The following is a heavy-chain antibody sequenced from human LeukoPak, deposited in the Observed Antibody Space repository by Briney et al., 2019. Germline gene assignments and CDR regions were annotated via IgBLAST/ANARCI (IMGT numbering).Heavy chain of an antibody. J-gene: IGHJ4*02. CDR2: ISYDGSNK. CDR3: ARDGFKTLERALDY. V-gene: IGHV3-30*04. CDR1: GFTFSSYA. Sequence: PAGTLRLSCAASGFTFSSYAMHRLPQAPGKGLEWVIVISYDGSNKYYADSVEGRFTITRDNSKNTLYLQMNSLRAEDTAVYYCARDGFKTLERALDYWGQGTLVTVSS. D-gene: IGHD1-26*01.